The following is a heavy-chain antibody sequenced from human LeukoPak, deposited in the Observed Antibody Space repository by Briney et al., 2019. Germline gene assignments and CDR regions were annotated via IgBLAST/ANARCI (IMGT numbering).Heavy chain of an antibody. D-gene: IGHD2-2*01. CDR2: INHSGST. J-gene: IGHJ5*02. CDR1: GGSFSGYY. Sequence: SETLSLTCAVYGGSFSGYYWSWIRQPPGKGLEWIGEINHSGSTNYNPSLKSRVTISVDTSKNQFSLKLSSVTAADTAVYYCARDIVVVPAAHWFDPWGQGTLVTVSS. CDR3: ARDIVVVPAAHWFDP. V-gene: IGHV4-34*01.